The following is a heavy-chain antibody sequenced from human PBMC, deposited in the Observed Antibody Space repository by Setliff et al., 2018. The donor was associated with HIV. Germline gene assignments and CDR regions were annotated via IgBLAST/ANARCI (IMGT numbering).Heavy chain of an antibody. V-gene: IGHV4-4*09. J-gene: IGHJ4*02. CDR1: DDSFSTDY. CDR3: ARLGRAIDRGGYSLRFDY. CDR2: IYASGST. D-gene: IGHD3-22*01. Sequence: SETLSLTCNVSDDSFSTDYWSWVRQPPGKGLEWIGYIYASGSTNYNPSLKSRVTISIDTSKNQFSLRLRSVTAADTALYCCARLGRAIDRGGYSLRFDYWGQGTLVTVSS.